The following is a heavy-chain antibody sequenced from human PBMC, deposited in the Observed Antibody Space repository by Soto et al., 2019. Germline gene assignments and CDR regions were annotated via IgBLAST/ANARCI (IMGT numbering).Heavy chain of an antibody. D-gene: IGHD3-9*01. CDR3: ARDRPVLRYFDWLLSPPREINWFDP. V-gene: IGHV1-18*01. Sequence: ASVKVSCKASGYTFTSYGISWVRQAPGQRLEWMGWISAYNGNTNYAQKLQGRVTMTTDTSTSTAYMELRSLRSDDTAVYYCARDRPVLRYFDWLLSPPREINWFDPWGQGTLVTVSS. CDR2: ISAYNGNT. J-gene: IGHJ5*02. CDR1: GYTFTSYG.